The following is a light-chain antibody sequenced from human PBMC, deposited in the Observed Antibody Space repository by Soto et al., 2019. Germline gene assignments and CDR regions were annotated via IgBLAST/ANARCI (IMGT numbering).Light chain of an antibody. CDR1: SSDVGGYTY. Sequence: QSALTQPRSVSGSPGQSVTISCTGTSSDVGGYTYVSWYQQHPGKAPKLIIYDVTKGPSGVPDRFSGSKSGNTASLTISGLQAEDEADYYCFSYAGGYTWVFGGGTKLTVL. CDR2: DVT. CDR3: FSYAGGYTWV. J-gene: IGLJ3*02. V-gene: IGLV2-11*01.